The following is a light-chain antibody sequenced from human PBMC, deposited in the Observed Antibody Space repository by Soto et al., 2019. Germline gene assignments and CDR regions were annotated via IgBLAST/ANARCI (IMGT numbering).Light chain of an antibody. CDR2: WAS. V-gene: IGKV4-1*01. CDR1: QRLLYSSNNKNY. Sequence: DTVMTQSPDSLAVSLGERATINCKSSQRLLYSSNNKNYLAWYQQKPGQPPKLLIYWASTRESGVPDRFSGSGSGTDFTLTIDSLQAEDVAVYYCQQYDSTPRTFGQGTKVEIK. CDR3: QQYDSTPRT. J-gene: IGKJ1*01.